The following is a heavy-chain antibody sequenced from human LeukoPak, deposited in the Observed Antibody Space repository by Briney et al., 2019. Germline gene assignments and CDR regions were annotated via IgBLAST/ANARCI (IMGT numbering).Heavy chain of an antibody. CDR2: TFYRSKWVN. J-gene: IGHJ4*02. CDR1: GDSVSSNTAA. D-gene: IGHD2-2*01. V-gene: IGHV6-1*01. CDR3: ARGYCSTPSCYHFDY. Sequence: SQTLSLTCAIPGDSVSSNTAAWNWIRQSPSRGLEWLGRTFYRSKWVNEYAVSVRSRIAINPDTSKNQVSLQLDSVTPEDAAVYYCARGYCSTPSCYHFDYWGQGTLVTVSS.